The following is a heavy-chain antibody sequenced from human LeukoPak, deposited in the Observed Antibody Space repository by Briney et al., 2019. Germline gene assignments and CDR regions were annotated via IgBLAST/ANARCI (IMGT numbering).Heavy chain of an antibody. CDR3: ARDPLGRDYFDY. V-gene: IGHV4-59*02. J-gene: IGHJ4*02. CDR1: GGSVSTYY. D-gene: IGHD1-26*01. Sequence: SETLSLTCTVSGGSVSTYYWNWIRQPPGKGLEWIGYIYYSGSTNYNPSLKSRVTISVDTSKNQFSLKLSSVTAADTAVYYCARDPLGRDYFDYWGQGTLVTVSS. CDR2: IYYSGST.